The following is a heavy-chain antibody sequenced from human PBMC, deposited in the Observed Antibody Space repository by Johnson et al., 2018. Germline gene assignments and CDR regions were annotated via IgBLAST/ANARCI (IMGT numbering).Heavy chain of an antibody. V-gene: IGHV3-74*01. Sequence: EVQLVETGGGLVQPGGSLRLSCAASGFSINNYWMHWVRQVPEKGLVWVSRINGDGSITTYADSVKGRFTISRDNAKNTLNLQMNSLRAEDSAVYDCARDPGMALGFRSDARAPSFYYYGMDVWGQGTTVTVSS. J-gene: IGHJ6*02. CDR3: ARDPGMALGFRSDARAPSFYYYGMDV. CDR1: GFSINNYW. CDR2: INGDGSIT. D-gene: IGHD5-24*01.